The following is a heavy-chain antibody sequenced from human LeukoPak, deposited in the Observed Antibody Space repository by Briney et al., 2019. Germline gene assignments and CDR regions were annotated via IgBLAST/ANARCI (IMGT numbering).Heavy chain of an antibody. V-gene: IGHV3-53*01. CDR3: ARPQGSSSVYYYYYYGMDV. D-gene: IGHD6-6*01. CDR2: LYSGGGT. J-gene: IGHJ6*02. CDR1: GFTVSSKN. Sequence: GGSLRLSCAASGFTVSSKNMNWVRQAPGKGLEWVSVLYSGGGTHYADSVKGRFTISRDNSKNTLYLQMNSLRAEDTAVYYCARPQGSSSVYYYYYYGMDVWGQGTTVTVSS.